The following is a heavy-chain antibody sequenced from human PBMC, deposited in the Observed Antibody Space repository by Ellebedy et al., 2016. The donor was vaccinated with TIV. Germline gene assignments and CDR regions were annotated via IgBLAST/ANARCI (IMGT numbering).Heavy chain of an antibody. V-gene: IGHV4-59*08. D-gene: IGHD7-27*01. CDR2: ASDGGST. CDR1: RGSLNTYY. CDR3: AKRSGAAVFDY. J-gene: IGHJ4*02. Sequence: MPSETLSLTCTVSRGSLNTYYWSWNRQSPQKGLEWIAYASDGGSTVYNPSLKSRATLLLDTSKNQFSLSLTSVTAADTAVYYCAKRSGAAVFDYWGPGLLVTVSS.